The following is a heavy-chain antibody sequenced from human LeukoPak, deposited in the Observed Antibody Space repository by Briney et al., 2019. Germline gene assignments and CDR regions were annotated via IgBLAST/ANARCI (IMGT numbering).Heavy chain of an antibody. J-gene: IGHJ6*02. Sequence: SETLSLTCTVSGGSITSYYWSWIRQPPGKGPEWIGYIYYSGSTNYNPSLKSRVTISVDTSKNQFSLKLSSVTAADTAVYYCARYTRGRNGMDVWGQGTTVTVSS. D-gene: IGHD1-26*01. CDR2: IYYSGST. CDR1: GGSITSYY. CDR3: ARYTRGRNGMDV. V-gene: IGHV4-59*08.